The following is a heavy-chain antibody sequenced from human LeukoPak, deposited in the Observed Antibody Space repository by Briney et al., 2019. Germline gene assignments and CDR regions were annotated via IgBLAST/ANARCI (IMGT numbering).Heavy chain of an antibody. J-gene: IGHJ4*02. V-gene: IGHV3-64*01. CDR1: GFTLSSFA. CDR2: ISSNGGST. D-gene: IGHD3-16*02. Sequence: GGSLRLSCAASGFTLSSFAMHWVRQAPGKGLEYVSGISSNGGSTYYANSVKGRFTISRDNSKNTLYLQMGSLRAEDMAVYYCARVVWGSYRYIDYWGQGTLVTVSS. CDR3: ARVVWGSYRYIDY.